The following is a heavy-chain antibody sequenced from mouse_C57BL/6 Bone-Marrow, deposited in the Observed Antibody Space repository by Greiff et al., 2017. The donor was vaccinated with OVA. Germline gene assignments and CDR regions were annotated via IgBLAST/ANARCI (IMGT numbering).Heavy chain of an antibody. CDR1: GYTFTDYE. CDR2: IDPETGGT. D-gene: IGHD1-1*01. V-gene: IGHV1-15*01. J-gene: IGHJ4*01. CDR3: TSPPGIYYYGSSYAMDY. Sequence: VKLMESGAELVRPGASVTLSCKASGYTFTDYEMHWVKQTPVHGLEWIGAIDPETGGTAYNQKFKGKAILTADKSSSTAYMELRSLTSEDSAVYYCTSPPGIYYYGSSYAMDYWGQGTSVTVSS.